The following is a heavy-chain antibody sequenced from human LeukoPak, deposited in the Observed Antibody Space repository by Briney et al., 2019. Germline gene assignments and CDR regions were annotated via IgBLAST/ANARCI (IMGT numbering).Heavy chain of an antibody. V-gene: IGHV4-4*09. D-gene: IGHD6-13*01. CDR3: ARGIAAAGIYYYYYYYMDV. CDR2: IYTSGST. CDR1: GGSISSYY. J-gene: IGHJ6*03. Sequence: PSETLSPTCTVSGGSISSYYWSWIRQPPGKGLEWIGYIYTSGSTNYNPSLKSRVTISVDTSKNQFSLKLSSVTAADTAVYYCARGIAAAGIYYYYYYYMDVWGKGTTVTVSS.